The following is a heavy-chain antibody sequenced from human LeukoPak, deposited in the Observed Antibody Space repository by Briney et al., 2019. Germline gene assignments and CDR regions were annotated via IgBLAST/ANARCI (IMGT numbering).Heavy chain of an antibody. CDR2: IYSGGST. V-gene: IGHV3-53*01. D-gene: IGHD7-27*01. CDR3: ARDGQAFNSNWDYFEY. Sequence: PGGSLRLSCAASGFTVSSNYMSWVRQAPGKGLEWVSVIYSGGSTYYADSVKGRFTISRDNSKSTIYLHMNNLRAEDTALYYCARDGQAFNSNWDYFEYWGQGTPVTVSS. J-gene: IGHJ4*02. CDR1: GFTVSSNY.